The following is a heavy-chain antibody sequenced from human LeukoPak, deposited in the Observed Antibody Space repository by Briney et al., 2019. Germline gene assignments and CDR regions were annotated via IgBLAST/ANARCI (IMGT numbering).Heavy chain of an antibody. J-gene: IGHJ6*02. CDR3: ARDDHGGNSCYYYGMDV. CDR1: GGTFSSYA. Sequence: SVKVSCKASGGTFSSYAISWVRQAPGQGLEWMGRIIPILGIANYAQKFQGRVTITADKSTSTAYMELSSLRSEDTAVYYCARDDHGGNSCYYYGMDVWGQGTTVTVSS. V-gene: IGHV1-69*04. CDR2: IIPILGIA. D-gene: IGHD4-23*01.